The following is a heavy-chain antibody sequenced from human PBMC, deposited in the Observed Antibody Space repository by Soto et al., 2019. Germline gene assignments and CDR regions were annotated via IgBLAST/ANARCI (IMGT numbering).Heavy chain of an antibody. CDR2: ITSSSTI. V-gene: IGHV3-48*03. J-gene: IGHJ4*02. Sequence: PGGSLRLSCAASGFTFSSYEMNWVRQAPGKGLEWLSYITSSSTIYYADPVKGRFTISRDNAKNSLYLQMNSLRAEDTAVYYCARGILGYFDYWGQGTLVTVSS. CDR3: ARGILGYFDY. CDR1: GFTFSSYE.